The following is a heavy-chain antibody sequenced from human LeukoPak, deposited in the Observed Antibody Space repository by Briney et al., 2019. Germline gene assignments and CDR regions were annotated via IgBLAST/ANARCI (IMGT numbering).Heavy chain of an antibody. Sequence: PGGSLRLSCAASGFTFSSYAMHWVRQAPGKGLEWVAVISNDGSNKYYADSVKGRFTISRDNSKNTLYLQMNSLRAEDTAVYYCARDPSRLRLGELSSIIDYWGQGTLVTVSS. J-gene: IGHJ4*02. CDR1: GFTFSSYA. D-gene: IGHD3-16*02. CDR2: ISNDGSNK. V-gene: IGHV3-30*04. CDR3: ARDPSRLRLGELSSIIDY.